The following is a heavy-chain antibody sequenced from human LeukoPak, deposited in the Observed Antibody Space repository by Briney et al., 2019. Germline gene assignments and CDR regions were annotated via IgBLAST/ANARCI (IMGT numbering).Heavy chain of an antibody. Sequence: ASVKVSCKASGYTFTGYYMHWVRQAPGQGLEWMGWINPNSGGTNYAQKFQGRVTMTRDTSISTAYMELSRLRSDDTAVYYCARVNGYCSGGSCYSSSFYFDYWGQGTLVTVSS. CDR2: INPNSGGT. V-gene: IGHV1-2*02. CDR3: ARVNGYCSGGSCYSSSFYFDY. D-gene: IGHD2-15*01. J-gene: IGHJ4*02. CDR1: GYTFTGYY.